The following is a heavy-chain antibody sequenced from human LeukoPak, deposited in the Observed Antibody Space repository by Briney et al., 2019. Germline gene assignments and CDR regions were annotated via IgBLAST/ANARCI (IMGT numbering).Heavy chain of an antibody. J-gene: IGHJ3*02. CDR2: IYYSGST. CDR3: ARGRFLDAFDI. V-gene: IGHV4-59*01. Sequence: SETLSLSCTVSGGSISSYYWSWIRQPPGKGLEWIGYIYYSGSTKYKPSLKSRVTISVDTSKDQFSLKLSSVTAADTAVYYCARGRFLDAFDIWGQGTMVTVSS. CDR1: GGSISSYY. D-gene: IGHD3-3*01.